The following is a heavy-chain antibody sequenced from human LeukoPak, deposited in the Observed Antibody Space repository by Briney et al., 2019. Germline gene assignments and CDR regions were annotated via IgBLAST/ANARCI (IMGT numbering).Heavy chain of an antibody. J-gene: IGHJ5*02. D-gene: IGHD5-18*01. Sequence: ASVKVSCKASGYTFTCYYMHWVRQAPGQGLEWMGWINPNSGGTNYAQKFQGRVTMTRDTSISTAYMELSRLRSDDTAVYYCARDAGYSYGTGWFGPWGQGTLVTVSS. CDR3: ARDAGYSYGTGWFGP. CDR1: GYTFTCYY. CDR2: INPNSGGT. V-gene: IGHV1-2*02.